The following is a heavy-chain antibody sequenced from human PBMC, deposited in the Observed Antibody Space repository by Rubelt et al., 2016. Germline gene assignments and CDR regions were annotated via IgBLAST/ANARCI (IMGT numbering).Heavy chain of an antibody. J-gene: IGHJ6*02. CDR2: IYHSGST. D-gene: IGHD6-13*01. CDR3: ASKGIAAKYYYYYGMDV. CDR1: GGSISSSNW. Sequence: ESGPGLVKPSGTLSLTCAVSGGSISSSNWWSWVRQPPGKGLEWIGEIYHSGSTYYNPSLKSRVTISVDTSKNQFSLKLSSVTAADTAVYYCASKGIAAKYYYYYGMDVWGQGTTVTVSS. V-gene: IGHV4-4*02.